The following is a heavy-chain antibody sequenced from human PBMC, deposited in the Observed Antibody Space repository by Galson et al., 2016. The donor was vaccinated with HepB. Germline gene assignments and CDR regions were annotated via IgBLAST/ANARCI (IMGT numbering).Heavy chain of an antibody. CDR1: GFNFGAYA. V-gene: IGHV3-49*04. J-gene: IGHJ4*02. CDR2: VRRKVYGETA. D-gene: IGHD6-13*01. Sequence: SLRLSCAASGFNFGAYAMSWVRQAPGKGLEWVGFVRRKVYGETAEYAASVKGRFTISRDDSRSIAYLQMNSLKTEDTAVYYCTRDTRVSDYWGQGTLVTVSS. CDR3: TRDTRVSDY.